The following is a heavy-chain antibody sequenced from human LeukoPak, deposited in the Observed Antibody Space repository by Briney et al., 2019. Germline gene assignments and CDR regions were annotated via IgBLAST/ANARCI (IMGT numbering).Heavy chain of an antibody. CDR2: INHSGST. CDR3: ASLWEGH. J-gene: IGHJ4*02. V-gene: IGHV4-34*01. D-gene: IGHD1-26*01. Sequence: PSETLSLTCAVYGGSFSGYYWSWIRQPPGKGLEWIGEINHSGSTNYNPSLKSRVTISVDTSKNQFSLKLSSVTAADTAVYYCASLWEGHWGQGTPVTVSS. CDR1: GGSFSGYY.